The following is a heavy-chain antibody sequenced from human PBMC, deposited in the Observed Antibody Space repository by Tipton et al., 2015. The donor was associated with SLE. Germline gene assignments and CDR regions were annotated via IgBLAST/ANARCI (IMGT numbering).Heavy chain of an antibody. CDR1: GYSISSGYY. CDR3: ARHADESGLS. J-gene: IGHJ4*02. Sequence: TLSLTCAVSGYSISSGYYWGWIRQPPGRGLEWIGSIYHSGSTYYNPSLKSRVTISVDTSKNQFSLKLSSVTAADTAVYYCARHADESGLSRGQGTLVTVSS. V-gene: IGHV4-38-2*01. D-gene: IGHD3/OR15-3a*01. CDR2: IYHSGST.